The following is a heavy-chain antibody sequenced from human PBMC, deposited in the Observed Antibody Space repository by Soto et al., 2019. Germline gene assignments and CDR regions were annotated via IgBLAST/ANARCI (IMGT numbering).Heavy chain of an antibody. J-gene: IGHJ4*02. V-gene: IGHV3-11*01. D-gene: IGHD6-19*01. CDR1: GFTFSDYY. Sequence: GSLRLSCAASGFTFSDYYMSWIRQAPGKGLEWVSYISSSGSTIYYADSVKGRFTISRDNAKNSLYLQMNSLRAEDTAVYYCARASRPSIAVAPTGYWGQGTLVTVSS. CDR2: ISSSGSTI. CDR3: ARASRPSIAVAPTGY.